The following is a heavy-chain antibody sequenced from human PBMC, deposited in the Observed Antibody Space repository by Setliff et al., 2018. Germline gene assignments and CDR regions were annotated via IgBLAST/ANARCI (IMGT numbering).Heavy chain of an antibody. Sequence: PGESLKISCKGSGYTFTNYWIGWVRQMPGKGLEWMGIIYPGDSDTRYSPSFQGQVTFSADRSITTAYLQWSSLKASDTAMYYCARLTYYYDSSGLNAFDIWGQGTMVTVSS. V-gene: IGHV5-51*01. CDR1: GYTFTNYW. D-gene: IGHD3-22*01. CDR3: ARLTYYYDSSGLNAFDI. CDR2: IYPGDSDT. J-gene: IGHJ3*02.